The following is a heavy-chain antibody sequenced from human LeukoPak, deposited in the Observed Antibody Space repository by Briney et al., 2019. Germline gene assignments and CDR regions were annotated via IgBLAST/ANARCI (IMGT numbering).Heavy chain of an antibody. J-gene: IGHJ4*02. Sequence: GESLKISCKASGYSFTNYWIGWVRQMPGKGLEWMGLIYPGDSDTRYSPSFQGQVNMSADKSISTAYLQWSSLKASDTAMYYCARTYCGGDCYYSYFDYWGQGTLVTVSS. CDR2: IYPGDSDT. D-gene: IGHD2-21*02. V-gene: IGHV5-51*01. CDR1: GYSFTNYW. CDR3: ARTYCGGDCYYSYFDY.